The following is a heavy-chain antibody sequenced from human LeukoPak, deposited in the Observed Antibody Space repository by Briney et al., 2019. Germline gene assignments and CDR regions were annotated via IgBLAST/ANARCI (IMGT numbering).Heavy chain of an antibody. CDR1: GFTFSSHW. CDR3: ARGSGIITGIDE. CDR2: IKDDGSHT. Sequence: PGGSLRLSCAASGFTFSSHWMHWVRQAPGKGLVWVSRIKDDGSHTNYADSVKGRFTISRDNAKNTLSLQMNSLRAEDTAVYYCARGSGIITGIDEWGQGTLATVSS. V-gene: IGHV3-74*01. J-gene: IGHJ4*02. D-gene: IGHD6-25*01.